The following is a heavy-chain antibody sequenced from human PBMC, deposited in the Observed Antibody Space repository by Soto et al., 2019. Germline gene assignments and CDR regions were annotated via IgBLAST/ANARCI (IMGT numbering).Heavy chain of an antibody. D-gene: IGHD3-16*01. V-gene: IGHV3-33*01. Sequence: QVQLVESGGGVVQPGRSLRLSCAASGFTFSSYGMHWVRQAPGKGLEWVAFIWDDGGKKFYAESVKGRFTISRDNSKKTLYLQMTSLSAEDTAMYYCARDGDVNTGFGKDYWGQGTLVTVSS. CDR2: IWDDGGKK. CDR1: GFTFSSYG. J-gene: IGHJ4*02. CDR3: ARDGDVNTGFGKDY.